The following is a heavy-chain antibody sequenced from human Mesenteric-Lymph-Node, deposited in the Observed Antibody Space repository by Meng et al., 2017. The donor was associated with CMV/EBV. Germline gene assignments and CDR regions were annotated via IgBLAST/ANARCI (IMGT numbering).Heavy chain of an antibody. V-gene: IGHV1-18*04. CDR3: AREQKDFWSGYHSTIDY. CDR2: IDTYNGST. J-gene: IGHJ4*02. D-gene: IGHD3-3*01. Sequence: YTYAGYGIRGVRQTPEQGLKWMGWIDTYNGSTNYAQKLQGRVTMTTDATTSTAYMELRSLRSDDTAVYYCAREQKDFWSGYHSTIDYWSQGTLVTVSS. CDR1: YTYAGYG.